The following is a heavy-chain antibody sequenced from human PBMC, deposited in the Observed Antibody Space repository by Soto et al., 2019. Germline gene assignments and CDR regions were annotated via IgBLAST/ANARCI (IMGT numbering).Heavy chain of an antibody. Sequence: GQLVQCGAEVKKPGASVKVSCKASGYTFTSYGITWVRQAPGQGLEWMGWISAYNGNTNYAQKLQGRVTMTTDTSTKTEYMKLRSLRSDEKAVYYCASDDEPLLDYWGQGTLVTVSS. J-gene: IGHJ4*02. CDR2: ISAYNGNT. CDR3: ASDDEPLLDY. V-gene: IGHV1-18*01. CDR1: GYTFTSYG.